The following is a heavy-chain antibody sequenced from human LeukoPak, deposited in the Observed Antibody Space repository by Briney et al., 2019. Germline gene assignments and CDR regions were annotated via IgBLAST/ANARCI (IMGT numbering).Heavy chain of an antibody. CDR2: IYHSGST. Sequence: PSETLSLTCTVSGYSISSGYYWGWIRQPPGKGLEWIGSIYHSGSTYYNPSLKSRVTISVDTSKNQFSLKLSSVTAADTAVYYCARYRYSSGWYGRYFDYWGQGTLVTVSS. CDR1: GYSISSGYY. CDR3: ARYRYSSGWYGRYFDY. V-gene: IGHV4-38-2*02. J-gene: IGHJ4*02. D-gene: IGHD6-19*01.